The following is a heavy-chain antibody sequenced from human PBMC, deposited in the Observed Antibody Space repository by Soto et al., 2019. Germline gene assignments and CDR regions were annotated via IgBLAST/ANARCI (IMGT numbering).Heavy chain of an antibody. CDR2: ISYDGSNK. CDR1: GFTFSSYA. Sequence: HPGGSLRLSCAASGFTFSSYAMHWVRQAPGKGLEWVAVISYDGSNKYYADSVKGRFTISRDNSKNTLYLQMNSLRAEDTAVYYCARDLGGSGSYYSHNDAFDIWGQGTMVTVSS. D-gene: IGHD3-10*01. J-gene: IGHJ3*02. CDR3: ARDLGGSGSYYSHNDAFDI. V-gene: IGHV3-30-3*01.